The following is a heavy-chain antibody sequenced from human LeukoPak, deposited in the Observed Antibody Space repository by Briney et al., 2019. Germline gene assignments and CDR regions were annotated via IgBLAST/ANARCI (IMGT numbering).Heavy chain of an antibody. Sequence: SETLSLTCTVSGGSISRGSYYWSWIRQPAGKGLEWIGRIYTSGSTNYNPSLKSRVTISVDTSKNQFSLKLSSVTAADTAVYYCAREGDGYTFDYWGQGTLVTVSS. CDR2: IYTSGST. V-gene: IGHV4-61*02. J-gene: IGHJ4*02. CDR3: AREGDGYTFDY. CDR1: GGSISRGSYY. D-gene: IGHD5-24*01.